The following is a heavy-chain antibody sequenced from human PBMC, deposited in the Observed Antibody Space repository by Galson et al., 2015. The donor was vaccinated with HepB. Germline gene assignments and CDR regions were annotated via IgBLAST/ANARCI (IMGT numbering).Heavy chain of an antibody. V-gene: IGHV3-15*01. Sequence: SLRLSCAASGFTFSNAWMSWVRQAPGKGLEWVGRIKSKIDGGTTDYAAPVRGSFTISRDDSKNTLYLQMNSLKTEDTAVYYCTTDGESLRSLEWLPSLNPPPYMDVWGKGTTVTVSS. CDR2: IKSKIDGGTT. D-gene: IGHD3-3*01. CDR3: TTDGESLRSLEWLPSLNPPPYMDV. CDR1: GFTFSNAW. J-gene: IGHJ6*03.